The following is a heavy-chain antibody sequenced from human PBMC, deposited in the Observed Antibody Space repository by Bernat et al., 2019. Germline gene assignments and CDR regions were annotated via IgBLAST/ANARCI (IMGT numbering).Heavy chain of an antibody. CDR1: GGSFSGYY. V-gene: IGHV4-34*01. J-gene: IGHJ4*02. CDR3: ARGGARGYAN. D-gene: IGHD5-12*01. CDR2: INHSGST. Sequence: QVQLQQWGAGLLKPSETLSLTCAVYGGSFSGYYWSWIRQPPGKGLEWIGEINHSGSTNYNPSLKSRVTISVDTSKNRFSLKLSSVTAADTAVYYGARGGARGYANWGQGTLVTVSS.